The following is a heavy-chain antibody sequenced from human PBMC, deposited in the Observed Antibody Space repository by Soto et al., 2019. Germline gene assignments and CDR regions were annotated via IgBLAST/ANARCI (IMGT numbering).Heavy chain of an antibody. J-gene: IGHJ5*02. D-gene: IGHD2-2*01. CDR3: ARGWGLRTSRIGGWFDP. V-gene: IGHV4-34*01. Sequence: QVQLQQWGAGLLKPSETLSLTCAVYGGSFSGYYWSWIRQPPGKGLEWIGEINHSGSTNYNPSLKSRVTISVDTSKNQFSLKLSSVTAADTAVYYCARGWGLRTSRIGGWFDPCGQGTLVTVSS. CDR2: INHSGST. CDR1: GGSFSGYY.